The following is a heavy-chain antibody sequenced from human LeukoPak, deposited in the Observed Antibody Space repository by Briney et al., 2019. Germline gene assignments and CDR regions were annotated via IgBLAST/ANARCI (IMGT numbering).Heavy chain of an antibody. J-gene: IGHJ4*02. D-gene: IGHD7-27*01. CDR3: VRDFNWAFDY. V-gene: IGHV6-1*01. Sequence: SQTLSLTCAISVDIVSSKSVSWHWIRQSPSRGLEYLGRTRLRSTWNTFYSLSVQGRITINADTSRNQVSLRLNSVTPEDTALYYCVRDFNWAFDYWGQGTLVTVSS. CDR2: TRLRSTWNT. CDR1: VDIVSSKSVS.